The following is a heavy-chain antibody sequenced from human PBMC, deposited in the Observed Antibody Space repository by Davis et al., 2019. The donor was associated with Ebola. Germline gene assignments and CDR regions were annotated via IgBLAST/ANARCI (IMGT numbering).Heavy chain of an antibody. CDR1: EFPFSGFW. CDR2: ISYDGTNK. J-gene: IGHJ4*02. Sequence: PGGSLRLSCTASEFPFSGFWMNWVRQAPGKGLEWVAVISYDGTNKHYGDSVKGRFTISRDNSKNTLYLQMNSLRPEDTAVYHCAKDVYSSGWYGGGDYWGQGTLVTVSS. V-gene: IGHV3-30*18. CDR3: AKDVYSSGWYGGGDY. D-gene: IGHD6-19*01.